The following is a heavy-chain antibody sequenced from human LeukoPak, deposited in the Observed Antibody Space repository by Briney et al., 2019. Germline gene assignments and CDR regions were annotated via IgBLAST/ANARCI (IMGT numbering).Heavy chain of an antibody. J-gene: IGHJ4*02. CDR1: GGSISSSSYY. Sequence: SETLSLTCTVSGGSISSSSYYWGWIRQPPGKGLEWIGSIYYSGSTYYNPSLKRRVTISVDTSKNQFSLKLSSVTAADTAVYHCARMGASWNYYGSGSYLADYWGQGTLVTVSS. CDR3: ARMGASWNYYGSGSYLADY. D-gene: IGHD3-10*01. CDR2: IYYSGST. V-gene: IGHV4-39*07.